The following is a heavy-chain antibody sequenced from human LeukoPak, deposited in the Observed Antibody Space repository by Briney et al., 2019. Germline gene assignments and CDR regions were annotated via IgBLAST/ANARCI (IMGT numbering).Heavy chain of an antibody. D-gene: IGHD3-9*01. CDR1: GGSFSGYY. CDR3: ARSLRYFAWFAP. V-gene: IGHV4-34*01. Sequence: SETLSLTCAVHGGSFSGYYWSWIRQPPGKGLEWIGEINHSGSTNYNPSLKSRVTISVDTSKNQFSLKLSSVTAADTAVYYCARSLRYFAWFAPWGQGTLVTVSS. CDR2: INHSGST. J-gene: IGHJ5*02.